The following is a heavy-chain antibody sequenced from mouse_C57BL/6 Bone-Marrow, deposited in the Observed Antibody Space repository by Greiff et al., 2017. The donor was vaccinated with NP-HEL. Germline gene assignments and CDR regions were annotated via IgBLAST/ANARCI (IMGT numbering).Heavy chain of an antibody. CDR2: INPNNGGT. J-gene: IGHJ4*01. CDR1: GYTFTDYN. Sequence: VQLQQSGPELVKPGASVKMSCTASGYTFTDYNMHWVKQSHGKSLEWIGYINPNNGGTSYNEKFKGKATLTVNKSSSTAYMELSSLTSEDSAVYCCAPLHVREMDYWGQGTTVTVSS. CDR3: APLHVREMDY. V-gene: IGHV1-22*01.